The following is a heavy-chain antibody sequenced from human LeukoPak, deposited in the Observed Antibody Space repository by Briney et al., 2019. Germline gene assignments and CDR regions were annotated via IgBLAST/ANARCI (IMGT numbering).Heavy chain of an antibody. CDR3: AKDLSSGWYDAFDI. V-gene: IGHV3-23*01. D-gene: IGHD6-19*01. Sequence: GGSLRLSCAASGFTFRSYAMSWVRQAPGKGLEWVSAISGSGVSTYYTDAVKGRFTISRDNSKNTMYLLMSSLRAEDTAVYYCAKDLSSGWYDAFDIWGQGTMVTVSS. CDR1: GFTFRSYA. CDR2: ISGSGVST. J-gene: IGHJ3*02.